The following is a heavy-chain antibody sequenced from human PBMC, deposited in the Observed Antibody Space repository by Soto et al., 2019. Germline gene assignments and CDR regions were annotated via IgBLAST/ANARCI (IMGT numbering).Heavy chain of an antibody. CDR1: GFTFSDYY. CDR3: ARNDDPDILYYMDV. D-gene: IGHD2-15*01. V-gene: IGHV3-11*01. J-gene: IGHJ6*03. CDR2: ISSSGSTI. Sequence: GESLKISCAASGFTFSDYYMSWIRQAPGKGLEWVSYISSSGSTIYYADSVKGRFTISRDNAKNSLYLQMNSLRAEDTAVYYCARNDDPDILYYMDVWGKGTTVTVSS.